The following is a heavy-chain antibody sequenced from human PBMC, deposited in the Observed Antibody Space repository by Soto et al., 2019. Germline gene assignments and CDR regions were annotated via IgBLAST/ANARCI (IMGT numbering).Heavy chain of an antibody. Sequence: QVQLVQSGAEVKKPGASVKVSCKASGYTFTSYDINWVRQATGQGLEWMGWMNPNSGNTGYAQKFQGGXTXTXXTSISTAYMELSSLRSEDTAVYYCARERTVAGNDCWGQGTLVTVSS. CDR2: MNPNSGNT. CDR3: ARERTVAGNDC. CDR1: GYTFTSYD. V-gene: IGHV1-8*01. D-gene: IGHD6-19*01. J-gene: IGHJ4*02.